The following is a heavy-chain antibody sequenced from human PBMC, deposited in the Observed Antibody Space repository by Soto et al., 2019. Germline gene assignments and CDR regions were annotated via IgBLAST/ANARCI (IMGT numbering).Heavy chain of an antibody. V-gene: IGHV3-7*01. D-gene: IGHD1-1*01. J-gene: IGHJ3*01. CDR3: ATDRWTGAFDF. CDR1: DFTFSTYW. CDR2: IRQDGREI. Sequence: VGSLRLSCVASDFTFSTYWMAWLRQTPGKGLEFVANIRQDGREINYLDSGKGRFTISRDNAEKSLFLQMNSLRAEDTAVYYCATDRWTGAFDFRGQGTVVTVS.